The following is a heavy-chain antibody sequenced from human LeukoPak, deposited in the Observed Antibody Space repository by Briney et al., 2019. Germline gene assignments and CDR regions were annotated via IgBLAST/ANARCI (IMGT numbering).Heavy chain of an antibody. D-gene: IGHD2-2*01. CDR3: AKEPTLVPAARGNWFDP. CDR2: ISGSGGST. V-gene: IGHV3-23*01. Sequence: GGSLRLSCAASGFTFSSYAMSWVRQAPGKGLEWVSAISGSGGSTYYADSEKGRFTISRDNSKNTLYLQMSSLRAEDTAVYYCAKEPTLVPAARGNWFDPWGQGTLVTVSS. CDR1: GFTFSSYA. J-gene: IGHJ5*02.